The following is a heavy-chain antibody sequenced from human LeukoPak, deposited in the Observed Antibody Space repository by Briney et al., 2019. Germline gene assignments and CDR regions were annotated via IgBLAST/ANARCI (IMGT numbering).Heavy chain of an antibody. CDR3: ATTDIYNGIPRWFDP. D-gene: IGHD1-14*01. Sequence: PGGSLRLSCVASGTTFTTRAMRWVRQIPGNGLEWVSSIRDSGVVTHYADSVQGRFTISRDNSKNTLYLQMDNLRVADTAVYYCATTDIYNGIPRWFDPWGQGTQVTVSS. CDR1: GTTFTTRA. J-gene: IGHJ5*02. CDR2: IRDSGVVT. V-gene: IGHV3-23*01.